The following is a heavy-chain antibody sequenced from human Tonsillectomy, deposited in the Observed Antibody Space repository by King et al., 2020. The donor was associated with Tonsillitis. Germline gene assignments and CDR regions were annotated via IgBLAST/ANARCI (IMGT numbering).Heavy chain of an antibody. J-gene: IGHJ4*02. D-gene: IGHD3-16*02. CDR3: AKILRLGELSLGY. Sequence: VQLVQSGAEVKKPGASVKVSCKASGYTFTSYYMHWVRQAPGQGLEWMGIINPSGGSTSYAQKFQGRVTMTRDTSTSTVYMELSSLRSEDTAVYYCAKILRLGELSLGYWGQGTLVTVST. CDR2: INPSGGST. V-gene: IGHV1-46*01. CDR1: GYTFTSYY.